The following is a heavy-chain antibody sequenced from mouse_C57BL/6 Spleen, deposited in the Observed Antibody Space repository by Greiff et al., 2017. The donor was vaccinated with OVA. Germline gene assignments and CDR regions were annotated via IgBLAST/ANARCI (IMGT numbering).Heavy chain of an antibody. Sequence: QVHVKQSGPGLVQPSQSLSITCTVSGFSLTSYGVHWVRQSPGKGLEWLGVIWSGGSTDYNAAFISRLSISKDNSKSQVFFKMNSLQADDTAIYYCARNGDYGSSYDAMDYWGQGTSVTVSS. J-gene: IGHJ4*01. CDR1: GFSLTSYG. D-gene: IGHD1-1*01. CDR2: IWSGGST. CDR3: ARNGDYGSSYDAMDY. V-gene: IGHV2-2*01.